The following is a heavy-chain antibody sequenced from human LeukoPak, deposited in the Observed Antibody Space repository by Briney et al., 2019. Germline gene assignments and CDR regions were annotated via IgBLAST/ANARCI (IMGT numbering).Heavy chain of an antibody. Sequence: GRSLRLSCAASGFTFSSYGMHWVRQAPGKGLEWVAVIWYDGSSKYYADSVKGRFTISRDNSKNTLYLQMNSLRAEDTAVYYCARDNYGMDVWGQGTTVTVSS. CDR3: ARDNYGMDV. CDR2: IWYDGSSK. V-gene: IGHV3-33*01. CDR1: GFTFSSYG. J-gene: IGHJ6*02.